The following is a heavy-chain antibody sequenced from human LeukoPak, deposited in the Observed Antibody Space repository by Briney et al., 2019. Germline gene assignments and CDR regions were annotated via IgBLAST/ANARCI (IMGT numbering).Heavy chain of an antibody. D-gene: IGHD3-3*01. CDR2: INPSGDST. Sequence: GASVKVSCKASGYTFTSYYMHWVRQAPGQGLEWMGIINPSGDSTSSAQKFQGRVTMTRDTSISTAYMELSRLRSDDTAVYYCARAVPYYDFWSGYYSPDYYYYMDVWGKGTTVTVSS. J-gene: IGHJ6*03. V-gene: IGHV1-46*01. CDR3: ARAVPYYDFWSGYYSPDYYYYMDV. CDR1: GYTFTSYY.